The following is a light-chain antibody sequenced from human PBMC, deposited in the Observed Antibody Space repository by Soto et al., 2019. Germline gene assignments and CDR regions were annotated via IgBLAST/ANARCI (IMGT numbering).Light chain of an antibody. V-gene: IGKV1-39*01. Sequence: DIQMTQSPSSLSASVGDRVTITCRASQSISSYLNWYQQKPGKAPKLLIYAASSLQSGVPSRFSDSGSGTDFTLTISSVQPEDFATYYGQQSYSTPVTCGQDTRLE. CDR2: AAS. J-gene: IGKJ5*01. CDR3: QQSYSTPVT. CDR1: QSISSY.